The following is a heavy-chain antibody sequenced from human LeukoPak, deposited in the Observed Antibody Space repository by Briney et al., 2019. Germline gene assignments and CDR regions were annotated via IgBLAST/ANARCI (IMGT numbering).Heavy chain of an antibody. V-gene: IGHV4-61*01. CDR1: GGSVSSGSYY. CDR3: ARERNGFDY. J-gene: IGHJ4*02. CDR2: RYYSGST. Sequence: SETLSLTCTVSGGSVSSGSYYWSWIRQPPGKGLEWIGYRYYSGSTKYSPSLAIRVTISVDTSKTQFSLKLTSVSAADTAVYYCARERNGFDYWGQGTLVTVSS.